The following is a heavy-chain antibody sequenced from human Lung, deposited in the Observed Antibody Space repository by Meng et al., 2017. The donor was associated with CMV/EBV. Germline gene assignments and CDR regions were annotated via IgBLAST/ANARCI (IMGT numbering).Heavy chain of an antibody. J-gene: IGHJ3*02. D-gene: IGHD3-22*01. V-gene: IGHV1-69*05. CDR2: IIPTVGTA. CDR3: ARARSNVYYYDSSGGRDAFDI. CDR1: GGTFSSYA. Sequence: SXXVSXKASGGTFSSYAINWVRQAPGQGLECMGGIIPTVGTANYAQKFQGRVTINTDESTNTVYMELSSLRSEDTAVYYCARARSNVYYYDSSGGRDAFDIWXQGTMVTVSS.